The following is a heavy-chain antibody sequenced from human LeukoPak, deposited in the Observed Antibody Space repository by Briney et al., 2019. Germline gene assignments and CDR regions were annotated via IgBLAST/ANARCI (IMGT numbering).Heavy chain of an antibody. CDR1: GFTFDDYA. CDR2: ISWNSGSI. CDR3: AKGVGATSWRLDAFDI. J-gene: IGHJ3*02. V-gene: IGHV3-9*01. D-gene: IGHD1-26*01. Sequence: SGGSLRLSCAASGFTFDDYAMHWVRQAPGKGLEWVSGISWNSGSIGYADSVKGRFTISRDNAKNSLYLQMNSLRAEDTALYYCAKGVGATSWRLDAFDIWGQGTMVTVSS.